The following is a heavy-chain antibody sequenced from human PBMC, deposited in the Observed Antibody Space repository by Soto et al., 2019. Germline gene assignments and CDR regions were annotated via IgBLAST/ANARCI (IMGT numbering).Heavy chain of an antibody. Sequence: EVQLLESGGGLVQPGGSLRLSCAASGFTFSSYAMSWVRQAPGKGLEWVSSISESGGTTYYADSVKGRFTISRDSSKNTLYLRMNGLRAEDTAIYYCVRGSSHLPDWGQRILFTVS. CDR3: VRGSSHLPD. J-gene: IGHJ4*02. CDR1: GFTFSSYA. V-gene: IGHV3-23*01. CDR2: ISESGGTT. D-gene: IGHD2-15*01.